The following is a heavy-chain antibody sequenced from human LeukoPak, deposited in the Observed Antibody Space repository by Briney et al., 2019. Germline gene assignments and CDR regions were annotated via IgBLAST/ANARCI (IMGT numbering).Heavy chain of an antibody. CDR1: GFTFSDCA. J-gene: IGHJ4*02. V-gene: IGHV3-23*01. Sequence: GGSLRLSCAASGFTFSDCAMSWFRQAPGKGLEWVSGIRGSGGSTYYADSVKGRFTISRDNSQNTLHLQMNSLRAEDTAVYYCARNSGGRRYYFTDWGQGTLVTVSS. D-gene: IGHD3-10*01. CDR3: ARNSGGRRYYFTD. CDR2: IRGSGGST.